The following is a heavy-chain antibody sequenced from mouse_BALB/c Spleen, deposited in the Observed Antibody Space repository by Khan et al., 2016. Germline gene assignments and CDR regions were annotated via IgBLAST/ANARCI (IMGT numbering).Heavy chain of an antibody. Sequence: QVQLKQSGAELVRPGVSVKISCKGSGYTFTDYAKHWVKQSHAKSLEWIGVISTYYGDASYNQKFKGKATMTVDKSSSTAYMELARLTSEDSAIYYCARNGYVYYAMDYWGQGTSVTVSS. V-gene: IGHV1S137*01. J-gene: IGHJ4*01. CDR2: ISTYYGDA. CDR1: GYTFTDYA. D-gene: IGHD1-2*01. CDR3: ARNGYVYYAMDY.